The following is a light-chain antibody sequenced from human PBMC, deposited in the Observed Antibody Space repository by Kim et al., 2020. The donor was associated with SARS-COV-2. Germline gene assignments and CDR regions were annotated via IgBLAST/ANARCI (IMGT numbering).Light chain of an antibody. CDR3: QKYNSAPWT. Sequence: ASVRNRSTISCRSRQEIANSLSWYQQKPGKVPQVLIFAASTLQSGVPSRFSGSGSGTEFTLTIGSLQTEDVATYYCQKYNSAPWTFGPGTKVDIK. V-gene: IGKV1-27*01. CDR1: QEIANS. J-gene: IGKJ1*01. CDR2: AAS.